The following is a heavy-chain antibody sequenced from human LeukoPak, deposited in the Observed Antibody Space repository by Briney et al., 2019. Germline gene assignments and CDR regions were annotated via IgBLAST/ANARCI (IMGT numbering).Heavy chain of an antibody. CDR3: AADLSNPRMGASYLDS. D-gene: IGHD3-16*01. Sequence: ASVKVSCKASGFTSTNFAVQWVRQARGQRLEWIGWIIVGSGATKCAQDFQERVTITRDLSTSTLYMELRSLASEDTAVYYCAADLSNPRMGASYLDSWGQGTLVTVSS. CDR2: IIVGSGAT. CDR1: GFTSTNFA. J-gene: IGHJ4*02. V-gene: IGHV1-58*01.